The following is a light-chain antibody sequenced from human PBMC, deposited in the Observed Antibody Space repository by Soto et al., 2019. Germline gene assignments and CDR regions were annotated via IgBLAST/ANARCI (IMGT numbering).Light chain of an antibody. CDR3: QEYNSARLT. V-gene: IGKV1-27*01. CDR1: QGTSNY. CDR2: AAS. Sequence: DIQMTQSPSSLSASVGDRVTITCRASQGTSNYLARYQQKPGKVPKLLIYAASTLQSGVPSRSSGCGSGSDFTLTITSLQPEDVATDDCQEYNSARLTSGRRTEVEIK. J-gene: IGKJ4*01.